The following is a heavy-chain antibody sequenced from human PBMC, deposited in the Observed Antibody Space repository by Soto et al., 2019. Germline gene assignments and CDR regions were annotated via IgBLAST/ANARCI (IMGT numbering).Heavy chain of an antibody. CDR2: ISYDGSNK. CDR1: GFTFSSYA. J-gene: IGHJ4*02. D-gene: IGHD5-18*01. V-gene: IGHV3-30-3*01. CDR3: ARESVTAMAPAFDY. Sequence: GGSLRLSCAASGFTFSSYAMHWVRQAPGKGLEWVAVISYDGSNKYYADSVKGRFTISRDNSKNTLYLQMNSLRAEDTAVYYCARESVTAMAPAFDYWGQGTLVTVSS.